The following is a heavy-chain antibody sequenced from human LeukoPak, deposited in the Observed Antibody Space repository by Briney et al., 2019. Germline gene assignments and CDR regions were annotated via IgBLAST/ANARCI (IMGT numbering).Heavy chain of an antibody. CDR3: ATTRPYGTTWAGAFED. CDR1: VFILSSHC. Sequence: GGSLRLSCAASVFILSSHCMSWVRQVPWKRLEWVSTVSFRGGTYYTDSVKGRFSTSRDNSKNTLLLQMNSLRVEDTAVYYCATTRPYGTTWAGAFEDWGQGTPVTVSS. CDR2: VSFRGGT. J-gene: IGHJ4*01. D-gene: IGHD5-24*01. V-gene: IGHV3-23*01.